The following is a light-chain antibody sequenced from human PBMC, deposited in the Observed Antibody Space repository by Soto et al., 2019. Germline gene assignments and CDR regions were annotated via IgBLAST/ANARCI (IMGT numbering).Light chain of an antibody. Sequence: QSVLTQPPSASGSPGQSVTISCTGTSSDVGGYNYVSWYQQHPGKAPKLMIYEISKRPSGVPDRFSGSKSGNTASLTVSGLQAEDVADYSCSSYANTDNLPYVFGTGTKVTVL. CDR3: SSYANTDNLPYV. CDR2: EIS. V-gene: IGLV2-8*01. J-gene: IGLJ1*01. CDR1: SSDVGGYNY.